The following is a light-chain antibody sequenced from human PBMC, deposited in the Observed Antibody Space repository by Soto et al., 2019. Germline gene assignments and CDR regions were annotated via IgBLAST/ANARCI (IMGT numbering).Light chain of an antibody. J-gene: IGLJ3*02. V-gene: IGLV2-23*01. CDR1: SSDIGGYNY. CDR3: CSYAGRSPHWV. CDR2: EGN. Sequence: QSALTQPASVSGSPGQSITISCTGTSSDIGGYNYVSWYQQYPGKAPKLIIYEGNKRPSGVSHRFSGSKSGNMASLTISGLQPEDEADYYCCSYAGRSPHWVFGGGTKLTVL.